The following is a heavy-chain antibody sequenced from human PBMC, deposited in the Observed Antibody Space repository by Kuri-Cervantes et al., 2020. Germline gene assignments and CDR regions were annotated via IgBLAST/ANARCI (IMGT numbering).Heavy chain of an antibody. Sequence: ASVKVSCKASGYTFTSYYMHWVRQATGQGLEWMGWMNPNSGNTGYAQKFQGRVTMTRNTSISTAYMELSSLRSEDTAVYYCARGSPGLGGDAFDIWGQGTMVTVSS. V-gene: IGHV1-8*02. D-gene: IGHD3-16*01. CDR3: ARGSPGLGGDAFDI. J-gene: IGHJ3*02. CDR1: GYTFTSYY. CDR2: MNPNSGNT.